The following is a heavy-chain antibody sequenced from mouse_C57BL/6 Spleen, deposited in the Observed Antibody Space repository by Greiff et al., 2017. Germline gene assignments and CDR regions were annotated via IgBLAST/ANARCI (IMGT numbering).Heavy chain of an antibody. Sequence: VQLQQPGAELVKPGASVKLSCKASGYTFTSHWMHWVKQRPGQGLEWIGMIHPNSGSTNYNEKFKSKATLTVDKSSSTAYMQLSSLTSEDSAVYYCARSGPGDYFDYWGQGTTLTVSS. CDR2: IHPNSGST. V-gene: IGHV1-64*01. CDR1: GYTFTSHW. J-gene: IGHJ2*01. CDR3: ARSGPGDYFDY. D-gene: IGHD3-1*01.